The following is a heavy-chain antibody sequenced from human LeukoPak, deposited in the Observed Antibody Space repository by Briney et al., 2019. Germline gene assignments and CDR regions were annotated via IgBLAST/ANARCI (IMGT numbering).Heavy chain of an antibody. CDR2: MNPNSGNT. D-gene: IGHD3-9*01. J-gene: IGHJ6*02. Sequence: ASVKVSCKASGYTFTSYDINWVRQATGQGLEWMGWMNPNSGNTGYAQKFQGRVTMTRNTSISTAYMELSSLRSEDTAVYYCARDRGILTGYLYYYGMDVWGQGTTVTVSS. V-gene: IGHV1-8*01. CDR3: ARDRGILTGYLYYYGMDV. CDR1: GYTFTSYD.